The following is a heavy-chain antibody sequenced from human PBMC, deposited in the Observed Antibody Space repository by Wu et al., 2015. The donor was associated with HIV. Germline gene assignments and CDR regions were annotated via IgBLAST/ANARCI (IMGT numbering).Heavy chain of an antibody. CDR1: GFLFSGHY. J-gene: IGHJ6*03. CDR3: ARDRSALYFYMDV. V-gene: IGHV1-2*02. Sequence: QVRLVQSGTEVKKPGASVKVSCKTSGFLFSGHYMHWVRQAPGQGLEWMGWIDPDTGGTKYVEKFQGRVTMTRDTSISTAYMELSRLRSDDTALYYCARDRSALYFYMDVWGKGTTVTVSS. CDR2: IDPDTGGT.